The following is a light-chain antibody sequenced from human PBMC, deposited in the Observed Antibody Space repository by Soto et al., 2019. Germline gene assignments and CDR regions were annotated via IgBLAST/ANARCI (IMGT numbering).Light chain of an antibody. V-gene: IGLV2-14*01. J-gene: IGLJ2*01. CDR2: EVN. CDR3: SSYTTINTVV. Sequence: QSALTQPASVSGSPGQSITISCTGTSSDIGGSNYVSWYQHFPGKAPKLIIYEVNNLPSGVSNRFSGFKSANTASLTISGLQADDECDYHCSSYTTINTVVFGGGTKLTFL. CDR1: SSDIGGSNY.